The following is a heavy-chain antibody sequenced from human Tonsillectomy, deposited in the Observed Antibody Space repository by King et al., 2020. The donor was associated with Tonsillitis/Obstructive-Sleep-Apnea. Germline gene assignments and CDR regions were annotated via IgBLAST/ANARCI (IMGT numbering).Heavy chain of an antibody. J-gene: IGHJ6*02. CDR1: GFSFSSYG. Sequence: QLVQSGGGLVQPGGSLRLSCSASGFSFSSYGMHWVRQAPGKGLEHVSAISNIGGTTYYADFVKGRFTISRDNSKNTLYLQMSSLRAEDTAVYYCVKDVAWWVENGMDVWGQGTTVTVSS. CDR3: VKDVAWWVENGMDV. D-gene: IGHD2-15*01. CDR2: ISNIGGTT. V-gene: IGHV3-64D*06.